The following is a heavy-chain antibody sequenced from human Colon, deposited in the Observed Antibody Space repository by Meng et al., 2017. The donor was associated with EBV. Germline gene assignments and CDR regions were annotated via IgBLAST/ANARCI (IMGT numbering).Heavy chain of an antibody. D-gene: IGHD4-17*01. J-gene: IGHJ2*01. Sequence: QVQLQESGPGLVKPSQXLSLTCTVSGGSTSSGNHYWSWIRQHPGKGLEYIGYIYCSGSTYYNPYLKSRVIISVDTSKNQFSLRLNSVTAADTAVYYCASLYGDSSVWYLDLWGRGTLVTVSS. V-gene: IGHV4-31*03. CDR2: IYCSGST. CDR3: ASLYGDSSVWYLDL. CDR1: GGSTSSGNHY.